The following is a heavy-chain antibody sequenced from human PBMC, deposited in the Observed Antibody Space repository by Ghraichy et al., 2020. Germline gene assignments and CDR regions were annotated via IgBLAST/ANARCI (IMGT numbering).Heavy chain of an antibody. D-gene: IGHD3-3*01. CDR2: IRSNGAT. V-gene: IGHV1-46*02. CDR1: GYPFNTYH. CDR3: AKDCGLGGARDY. Sequence: ASVKVSCKASGYPFNTYHMHWVREAPGQGLEWMGIIRSNGATNYAQKFQGRVTMTRDTSTTTVYLELNSLRSDDTAVYYCAKDCGLGGARDYWGQGTLVTVSS. J-gene: IGHJ4*02.